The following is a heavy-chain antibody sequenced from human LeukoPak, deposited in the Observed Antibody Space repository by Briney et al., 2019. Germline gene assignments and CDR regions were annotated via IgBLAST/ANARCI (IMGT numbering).Heavy chain of an antibody. Sequence: GRSLRLSCAASGFTFDDYAMHWVRQAPGKGLEWVSGISWNSGSIGYADSVKGRFTISRDNAKNSLYLQMNSLRAEDTALYYCAKEMYTNGAPAANFDYWGQGTLVTVSS. V-gene: IGHV3-9*01. D-gene: IGHD2-8*01. J-gene: IGHJ4*02. CDR1: GFTFDDYA. CDR3: AKEMYTNGAPAANFDY. CDR2: ISWNSGSI.